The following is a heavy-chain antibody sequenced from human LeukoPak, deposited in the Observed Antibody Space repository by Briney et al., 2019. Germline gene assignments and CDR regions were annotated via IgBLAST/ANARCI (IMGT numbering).Heavy chain of an antibody. CDR2: IRYDGSNK. Sequence: PGGSLRLPCAAYGFTFSTYGMHWVRQAPGKGLEWVAFIRYDGSNKHYADSVKGRFTISRDNSKNTLYLQMNSLRAEDTAVYYCAKDLFALVGATVYWGQGTLVTVSS. V-gene: IGHV3-30*02. D-gene: IGHD1-26*01. J-gene: IGHJ4*02. CDR3: AKDLFALVGATVY. CDR1: GFTFSTYG.